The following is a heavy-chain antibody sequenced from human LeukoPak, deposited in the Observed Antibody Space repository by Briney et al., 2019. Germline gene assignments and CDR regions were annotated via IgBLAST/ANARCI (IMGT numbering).Heavy chain of an antibody. J-gene: IGHJ6*04. CDR3: AELGITMIGGV. CDR1: GFTFSSYA. D-gene: IGHD3-10*02. CDR2: ISSNGGST. V-gene: IGHV3-64*01. Sequence: PGGSLRLSWAASGFTFSSYAMHWVRQAPGKGLEYVSAISSNGGSTYYANSVKGRFTISRDNSKNTLYLQMGSRRAEDTAVYYCAELGITMIGGVWGKGTTVTISS.